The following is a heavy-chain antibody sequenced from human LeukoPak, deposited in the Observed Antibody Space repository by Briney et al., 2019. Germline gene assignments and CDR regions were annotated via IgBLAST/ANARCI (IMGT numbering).Heavy chain of an antibody. CDR3: TTDPPNILTVVGGAFDI. Sequence: PGGSLRLSCAASGFTFSSYWMSWVRQAPGKGLEWVANIKQDGSEKYFVDSVKGRFTISRDNAKNSVYLQVNSLKTEDTAVYYCTTDPPNILTVVGGAFDIWGQGTMVTVSS. J-gene: IGHJ3*02. D-gene: IGHD3-9*01. CDR2: IKQDGSEK. V-gene: IGHV3-7*03. CDR1: GFTFSSYW.